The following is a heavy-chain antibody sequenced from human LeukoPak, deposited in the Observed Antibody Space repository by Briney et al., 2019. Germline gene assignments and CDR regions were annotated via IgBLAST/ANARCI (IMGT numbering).Heavy chain of an antibody. CDR1: GGSISSTSHY. J-gene: IGHJ5*02. CDR2: IYYSGST. CDR3: ARRSSSWSPTHNWFDP. V-gene: IGHV4-39*07. Sequence: SETLSLTCTVSGGSISSTSHYWGWLRQPPGKGLEWIGSIYYSGSTYHSPSLKSRVTMSVDTSKNQFSLKLSSVTAADTAVYYCARRSSSWSPTHNWFDPWGQGTLVTASS. D-gene: IGHD6-13*01.